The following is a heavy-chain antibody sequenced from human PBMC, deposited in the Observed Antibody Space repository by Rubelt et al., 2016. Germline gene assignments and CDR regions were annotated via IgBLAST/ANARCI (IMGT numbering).Heavy chain of an antibody. CDR3: ARVTYADRLYSSYYMDV. J-gene: IGHJ6*03. CDR2: ISNSGTTI. CDR1: GFTFSSYS. Sequence: RLSCAASGFTFSSYSMNWVRQAPGKGLEWVSYISNSGTTINYADSVKGRFTISRDNSKKSLFLQMNSLRAEDTAVYYCARVTYADRLYSSYYMDVWGKGTTVTVSS. V-gene: IGHV3-48*04. D-gene: IGHD4-17*01.